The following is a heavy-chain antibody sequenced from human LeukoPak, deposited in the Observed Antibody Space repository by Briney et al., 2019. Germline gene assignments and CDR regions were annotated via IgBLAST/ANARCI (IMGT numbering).Heavy chain of an antibody. CDR3: ARVGTYGSGSYLSWLDY. Sequence: SSETLSLTCAVYGGSFSGYYWSWIRQPPGKGLEWIGEINHSGSTNYNPSLKSRVTISVDKSKNQFSLKLSSVTAADTAVYYCARVGTYGSGSYLSWLDYWGQGTLVTVSS. D-gene: IGHD3-10*01. J-gene: IGHJ4*02. CDR2: INHSGST. CDR1: GGSFSGYY. V-gene: IGHV4-34*01.